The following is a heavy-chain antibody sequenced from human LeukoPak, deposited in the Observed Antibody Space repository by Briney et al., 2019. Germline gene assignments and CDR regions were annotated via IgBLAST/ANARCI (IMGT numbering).Heavy chain of an antibody. CDR2: LYYIGSS. J-gene: IGHJ6*03. Sequence: SETLSLTRTVSGYSISSVYFWGWIRQPPGKGLEWIGSLYYIGSSYYNPSLRSRITIAVDKSQNEFSLKVNSLTAADTAVYYCGRVGRAYGRNYYMDVWGKGTTVTVSS. CDR1: GYSISSVYF. CDR3: GRVGRAYGRNYYMDV. D-gene: IGHD3/OR15-3a*01. V-gene: IGHV4-38-2*02.